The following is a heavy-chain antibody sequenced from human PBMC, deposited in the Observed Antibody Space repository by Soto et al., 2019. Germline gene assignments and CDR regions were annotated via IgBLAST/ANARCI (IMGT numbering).Heavy chain of an antibody. CDR2: IYSSGST. D-gene: IGHD6-13*01. CDR1: NGSISNFY. J-gene: IGHJ5*02. CDR3: ARSSHKESWFDP. Sequence: SETLSHTCTVSNGSISNFYWNWIRQSAGKGLEWIGRIYSSGSTTFNPSLRNRVTMSVDTSKNQFSLKVNSVTGADTAVYYCARSSHKESWFDPWGQGTLVTVSS. V-gene: IGHV4-4*07.